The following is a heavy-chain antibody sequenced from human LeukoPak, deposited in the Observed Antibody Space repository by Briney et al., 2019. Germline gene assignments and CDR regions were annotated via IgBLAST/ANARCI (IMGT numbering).Heavy chain of an antibody. CDR2: ISGSGGST. CDR1: GFTFSSYA. D-gene: IGHD3-22*01. CDR3: AKPYDSSGYYYFSYFQH. J-gene: IGHJ1*01. V-gene: IGHV3-23*01. Sequence: PGGSLRLSCAASGFTFSSYAMSWVRQAPGKGLEWVSAISGSGGSTYYADSVKGRFTISRDNSKNTLYLQMNSLRAEDTAVYYCAKPYDSSGYYYFSYFQHWGQGTLVTVSS.